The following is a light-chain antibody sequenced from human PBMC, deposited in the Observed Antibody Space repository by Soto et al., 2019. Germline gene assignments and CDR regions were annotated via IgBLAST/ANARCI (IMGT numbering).Light chain of an antibody. Sequence: DIQMTQSPSSLSASVGDRVTITCRASQDITNYLAWFQQKPGKAPNSLIYAASTLQSGVPSRFSGSGSGTDFTLTISSLQPEDFATYYCQQYNTYPPPFGGGTKVEIK. CDR2: AAS. CDR1: QDITNY. J-gene: IGKJ4*01. CDR3: QQYNTYPPP. V-gene: IGKV1-16*01.